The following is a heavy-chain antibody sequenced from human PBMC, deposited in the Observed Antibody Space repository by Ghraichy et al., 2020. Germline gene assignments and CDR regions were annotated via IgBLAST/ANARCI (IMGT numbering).Heavy chain of an antibody. V-gene: IGHV3-23*01. CDR1: GFTFSTYH. Sequence: GGSLRLSCAASGFTFSTYHMNWVRQAPGTGPEWVSVISGSGGSTYYADSVKGRFTISRDNSKNTLYLQMNSLRAEDTAVYYCAKSVEQQLARIAFDMWGRGTMVTGSS. J-gene: IGHJ3*02. D-gene: IGHD6-13*01. CDR2: ISGSGGST. CDR3: AKSVEQQLARIAFDM.